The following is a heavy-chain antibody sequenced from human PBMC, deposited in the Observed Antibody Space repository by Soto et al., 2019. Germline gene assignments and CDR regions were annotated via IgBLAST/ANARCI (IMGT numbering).Heavy chain of an antibody. J-gene: IGHJ6*02. CDR2: VYHSGST. V-gene: IGHV4-38-2*01. Sequence: PSDTLSLTCAGSGYSISSGYYSGWIRQPPGKGLAWIGRVYHSGSTYYNPSLKSRVTISVDTSKNQFSLKLSSVTAADTAVYYWARDYILLRFGDYGEYYYYEAMEVWGQGTTVTVSS. CDR1: GYSISSGYY. D-gene: IGHD4-17*01. CDR3: ARDYILLRFGDYGEYYYYEAMEV.